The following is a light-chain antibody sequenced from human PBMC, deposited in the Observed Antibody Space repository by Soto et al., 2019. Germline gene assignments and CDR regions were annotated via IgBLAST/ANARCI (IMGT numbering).Light chain of an antibody. CDR3: QQYNSYST. CDR1: QSISSW. V-gene: IGKV1-5*03. J-gene: IGKJ1*01. Sequence: DIPMTQSPSTLSASVGDRVTITCRASQSISSWLAWYQQKPGKAPKLLIYKASSLESGVPSRFSGSGSGTEFTLTISSLQPDDFATYYCQQYNSYSTCGQGTKVEIK. CDR2: KAS.